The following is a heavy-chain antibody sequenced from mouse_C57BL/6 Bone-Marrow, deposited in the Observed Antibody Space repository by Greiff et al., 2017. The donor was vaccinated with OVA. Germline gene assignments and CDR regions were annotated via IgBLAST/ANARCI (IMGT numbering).Heavy chain of an antibody. V-gene: IGHV1-59*01. CDR3: AHYGSRLSLHY. J-gene: IGHJ2*02. CDR1: GYTFTNYW. D-gene: IGHD1-1*01. CDR2: IAPSDSYI. Sequence: VQLQQPGAELVRPGTSVKLSCKASGYTFTNYWMHWVKQRPGQGLEWIGVIAPSDSYINYNQKFKGRATFTVDTSSSTAYMHLSSLTSEDSAVYYCAHYGSRLSLHYWGQGTSLTGSS.